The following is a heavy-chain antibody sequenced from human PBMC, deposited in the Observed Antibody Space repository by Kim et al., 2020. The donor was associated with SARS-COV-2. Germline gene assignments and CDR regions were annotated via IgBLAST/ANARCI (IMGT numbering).Heavy chain of an antibody. CDR3: AKEGGVRGVIYYYYGMDV. Sequence: GGSLRLSCAASGFTFDDYTMYWVRQAPGKGLEWVSLISWDGGSTYYADSVKGRFTISRDNSKNSLYLQMNSLRTEDTALYYCAKEGGVRGVIYYYYGMDVWGQGTTVTVSS. J-gene: IGHJ6*02. CDR1: GFTFDDYT. V-gene: IGHV3-43*01. D-gene: IGHD3-10*01. CDR2: ISWDGGST.